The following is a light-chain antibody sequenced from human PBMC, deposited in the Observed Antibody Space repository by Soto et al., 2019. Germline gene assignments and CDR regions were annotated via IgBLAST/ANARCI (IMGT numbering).Light chain of an antibody. CDR2: DAS. CDR1: QSVGSS. J-gene: IGKJ3*01. CDR3: QQRSNWPPEVT. Sequence: EIVLTQSPDTLSLSPGEIATLSCRASQSVGSSLAWYQQKPGQAPRLLIYDASNRATGIPARFSGSGSGTDFTLTISSLEPADFAVYYCQQRSNWPPEVTFGPGTKVDIK. V-gene: IGKV3-11*01.